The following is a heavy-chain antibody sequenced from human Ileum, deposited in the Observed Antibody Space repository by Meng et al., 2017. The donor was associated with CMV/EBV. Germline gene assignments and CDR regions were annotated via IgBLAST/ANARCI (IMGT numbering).Heavy chain of an antibody. J-gene: IGHJ5*02. CDR3: ARSLAGVYCRGIHCHNYFDP. CDR1: FTGYY. D-gene: IGHD2-15*01. CDR2: LNPNSGDA. Sequence: FTGYYMHWVRQAPGQGLEWMGWLNPNSGDADYSQNFQGRVTMTRDTSISTAYMELSRLNSDDTAVYFCARSLAGVYCRGIHCHNYFDPWGQGTLVTVSS. V-gene: IGHV1-2*02.